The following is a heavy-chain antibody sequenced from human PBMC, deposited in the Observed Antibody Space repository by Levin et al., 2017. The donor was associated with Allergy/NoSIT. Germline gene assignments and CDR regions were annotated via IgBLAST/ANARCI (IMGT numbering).Heavy chain of an antibody. V-gene: IGHV3-49*04. CDR2: IRNKAHGGTT. J-gene: IGHJ4*02. Sequence: GESLRISCTGSGFTFGDYAMSWVRQAPGKGLEWVGFIRNKAHGGTTEYAASVKGRLTISRDDSKSIAYLQMNSLKTEDTAVYFCARGGPPNYDYNWGSYRDGYFDYWGQGTLVTVSS. D-gene: IGHD3-16*02. CDR1: GFTFGDYA. CDR3: ARGGPPNYDYNWGSYRDGYFDY.